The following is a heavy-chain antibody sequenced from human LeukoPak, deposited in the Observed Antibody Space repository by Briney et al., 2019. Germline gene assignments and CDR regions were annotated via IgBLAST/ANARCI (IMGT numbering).Heavy chain of an antibody. CDR3: AKVGTDSSGYFFDGDYFDY. D-gene: IGHD3-22*01. V-gene: IGHV3-23*01. J-gene: IGHJ4*02. Sequence: GGSLRLSCAASGFTFSSYAMSWVRQAPGKGLEWVSAISGSGGSTYYADSVKGRFTISRDNSKNTLYLQMNSLRAEDTAVYHCAKVGTDSSGYFFDGDYFDYWGQGTLVTVSS. CDR1: GFTFSSYA. CDR2: ISGSGGST.